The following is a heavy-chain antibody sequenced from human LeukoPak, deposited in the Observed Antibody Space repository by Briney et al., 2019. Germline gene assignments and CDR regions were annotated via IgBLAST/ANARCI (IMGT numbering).Heavy chain of an antibody. D-gene: IGHD5-24*01. CDR2: INHSGST. CDR1: GGSFSGYY. Sequence: SETLSLTCAVYGGSFSGYYWSWIRQPPGKGLEWIGEINHSGSTNYNPSLKSRVTISVDTSKNQFSLKLSSVTAADTAMYYCARDSWGDEYKGGLGGQGTLVIVSS. V-gene: IGHV4-34*01. CDR3: ARDSWGDEYKGGL. J-gene: IGHJ4*02.